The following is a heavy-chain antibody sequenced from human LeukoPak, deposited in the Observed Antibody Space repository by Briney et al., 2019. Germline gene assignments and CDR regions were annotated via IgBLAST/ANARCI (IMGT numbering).Heavy chain of an antibody. CDR3: ARSGSGEGYFDY. CDR2: IYYSGST. Sequence: PSETLSLTCTVSGGSISSSSYYWGWIRQPPGKGLEWIGSIYYSGSTYYNPSLKSRVTISVDTSKNQFSLKLSSVTAADTAVYYCARSGSGEGYFDYWDQGTLVTVSS. J-gene: IGHJ4*02. CDR1: GGSISSSSYY. V-gene: IGHV4-39*01. D-gene: IGHD7-27*01.